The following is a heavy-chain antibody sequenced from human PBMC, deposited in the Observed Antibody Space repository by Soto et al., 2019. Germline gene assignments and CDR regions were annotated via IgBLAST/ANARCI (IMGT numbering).Heavy chain of an antibody. CDR2: IYYSGST. D-gene: IGHD6-13*01. J-gene: IGHJ4*02. CDR3: ARQARIAAAGAGY. V-gene: IGHV4-39*01. Sequence: QLQLQESGPGLVKPSETLSLTCTVSGGSISSSSYYWGWIRQPPGKGLEWIGSIYYSGSTYYNPSRKRRVTISVDTSKNQFSLKLSSVTAADTAVYYCARQARIAAAGAGYWGQGTLVTVSS. CDR1: GGSISSSSYY.